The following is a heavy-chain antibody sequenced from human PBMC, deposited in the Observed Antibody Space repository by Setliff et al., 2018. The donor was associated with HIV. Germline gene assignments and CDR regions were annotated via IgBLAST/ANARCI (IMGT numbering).Heavy chain of an antibody. CDR3: ARDSNPRRSGYTGDAFDI. V-gene: IGHV1-18*01. J-gene: IGHJ3*02. D-gene: IGHD6-25*01. CDR1: GYTFISYG. Sequence: ASVKVSCKASGYTFISYGISWVRQAPGQGLEWMGWISAYNGNTNYAQKLQGRVTMTTDTSTTTAYMELRSLSSADTAVYYCARDSNPRRSGYTGDAFDIWGQGTMVTVSS. CDR2: ISAYNGNT.